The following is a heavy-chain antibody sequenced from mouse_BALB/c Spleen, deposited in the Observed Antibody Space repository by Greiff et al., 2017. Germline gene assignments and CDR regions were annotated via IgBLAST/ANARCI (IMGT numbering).Heavy chain of an antibody. J-gene: IGHJ4*01. Sequence: EVQVVESGGGLVQPGGSMKLSCVASGFTFSNYWMNWVRQSPEKGLEWVAEIRLKSNNYATHYAESVKGRFTISRDDSKSSVYLQMNNLRAEDTGIYYCTRGGNYYDYVLYAMDYWGQGTSVTVSS. CDR3: TRGGNYYDYVLYAMDY. V-gene: IGHV6-6*02. CDR2: IRLKSNNYAT. D-gene: IGHD2-4*01. CDR1: GFTFSNYW.